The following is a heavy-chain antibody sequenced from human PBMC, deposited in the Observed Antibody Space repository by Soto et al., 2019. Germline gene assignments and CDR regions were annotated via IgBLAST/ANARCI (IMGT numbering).Heavy chain of an antibody. CDR3: ARDQAVITPYYYYYGMDV. J-gene: IGHJ6*02. D-gene: IGHD3-22*01. Sequence: PGGSLRLSCASSGFTFSDYYMSWIRQAPGKGLEWVSYISSSSSYTNYADSVKGRFTISRDNSKNTLYLQMNSLRAEDTAVYYCARDQAVITPYYYYYGMDVWGQGTTVTVSS. CDR2: ISSSSSYT. CDR1: GFTFSDYY. V-gene: IGHV3-11*06.